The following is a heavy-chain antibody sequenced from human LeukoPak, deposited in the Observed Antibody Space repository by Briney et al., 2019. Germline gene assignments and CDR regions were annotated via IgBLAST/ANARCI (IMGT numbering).Heavy chain of an antibody. D-gene: IGHD5-18*01. CDR2: ISYDGSNK. CDR1: GFTFSSYA. J-gene: IGHJ4*02. V-gene: IGHV3-30-3*01. CDR3: ARDRGSNGNTYGLDY. Sequence: GRSLRLSCAASGFTFSSYAMHWVRQAPGKGLEWVAVISYDGSNKYYADSVKGRFTISRDNSKNTLYLQMNSLRAEDTAVYYCARDRGSNGNTYGLDYWGQGILVTVSS.